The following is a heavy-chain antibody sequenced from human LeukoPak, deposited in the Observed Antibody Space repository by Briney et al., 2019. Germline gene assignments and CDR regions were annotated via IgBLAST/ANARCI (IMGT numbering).Heavy chain of an antibody. Sequence: GGSLRLSCAASGFTFSNYAMSWVRQAPGKGLEWVSGIGNSGTSTYYADSVKGRLTISRDNSKDTLFLQMNSLRAEDTAAYFCAQTRFISPRYCFDYWGQGTLVTVSS. J-gene: IGHJ4*02. CDR3: AQTRFISPRYCFDY. CDR2: IGNSGTST. V-gene: IGHV3-23*01. D-gene: IGHD2-15*01. CDR1: GFTFSNYA.